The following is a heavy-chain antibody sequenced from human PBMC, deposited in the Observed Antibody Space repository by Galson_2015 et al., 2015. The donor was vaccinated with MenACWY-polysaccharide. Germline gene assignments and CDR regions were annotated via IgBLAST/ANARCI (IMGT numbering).Heavy chain of an antibody. D-gene: IGHD2-2*01. Sequence: LRTGGAASGARVGNSGRHWVRQGPGKGVVWMAVIQDAGSNTVLAVSVKGRFTIPIDISKTTVFLEMNTLGVEDTAVYYCAREGSRIVFHAFDIWGQGTMVTVSS. V-gene: IGHV3-33*01. J-gene: IGHJ3*02. CDR1: GARVGNSG. CDR3: AREGSRIVFHAFDI. CDR2: IQDAGSNT.